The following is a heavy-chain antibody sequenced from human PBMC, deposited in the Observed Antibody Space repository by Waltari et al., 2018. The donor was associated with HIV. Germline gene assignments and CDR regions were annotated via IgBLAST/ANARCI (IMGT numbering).Heavy chain of an antibody. V-gene: IGHV4-59*01. Sequence: QVQLQESGPGLVKPSETLSLTCTVSGGSISSYYWSWIRQPPGKGLEWIGYIYYSGSTNYNPSLKSRVTISVDTSKNQFSLKLSSVTAADTAVYYCARESGGSSVGYYYYYGMDVWGQGTTVTVSS. CDR3: ARESGGSSVGYYYYYGMDV. D-gene: IGHD6-6*01. CDR1: GGSISSYY. J-gene: IGHJ6*02. CDR2: IYYSGST.